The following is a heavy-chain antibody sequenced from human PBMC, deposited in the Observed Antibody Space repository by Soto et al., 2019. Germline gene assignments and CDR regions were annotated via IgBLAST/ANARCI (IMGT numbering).Heavy chain of an antibody. Sequence: ESEGGWVQPGGSLRLSCAASGFTFSDYDMNWVRQAPGKGLEWVSYISSSSFSIYYADSAKGRFTISRDNAKNSLSLQMNSLRAEDTAVYYCARDVGGGSWDYWGQGTRVTVSS. CDR3: ARDVGGGSWDY. J-gene: IGHJ4*02. D-gene: IGHD6-13*01. CDR2: ISSSSFSI. V-gene: IGHV3-48*01. CDR1: GFTFSDYD.